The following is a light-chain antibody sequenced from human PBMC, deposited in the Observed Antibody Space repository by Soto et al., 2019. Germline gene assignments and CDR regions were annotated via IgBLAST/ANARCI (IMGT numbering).Light chain of an antibody. V-gene: IGKV3-15*01. CDR2: GAS. Sequence: EVLMTQSPATLSASPGERATITCRASQTISTNLAWYQQKPGQAPKLLIYGASTRAGGIPARFSGSGSGTDFTLTISSLQPEDFATYYCQQSYSTPWTFGGGTKVDI. J-gene: IGKJ4*02. CDR3: QQSYSTPWT. CDR1: QTISTN.